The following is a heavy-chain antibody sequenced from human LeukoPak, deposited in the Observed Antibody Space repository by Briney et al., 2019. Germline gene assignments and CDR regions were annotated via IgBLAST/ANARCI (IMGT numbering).Heavy chain of an antibody. Sequence: ASVKVSCKASGGNFRNYGFHWVRQAPGQGLEWMGGMLPIFGTANYAQKFQGRVTITADESPNTASLDLSSLTSEDTAVYYCATDPNPYSSTSGYFDFWGQGTLVTVSS. J-gene: IGHJ4*02. CDR1: GGNFRNYG. D-gene: IGHD6-13*01. CDR2: MLPIFGTA. V-gene: IGHV1-69*13. CDR3: ATDPNPYSSTSGYFDF.